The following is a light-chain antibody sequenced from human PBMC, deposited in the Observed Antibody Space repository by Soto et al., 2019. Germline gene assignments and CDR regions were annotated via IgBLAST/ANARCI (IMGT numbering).Light chain of an antibody. CDR1: QSVSSSY. Sequence: EIVLTQSPGTLSLSPGERATLSCRASQSVSSSYLAWYQQKPGQAPRVLIYGASSRATGIPDRFSGSGSGTDFTLTISRLEPEEFAVYYCQQYSSPPLFTFGPGTKVNIK. V-gene: IGKV3-20*01. J-gene: IGKJ3*01. CDR3: QQYSSPPLFT. CDR2: GAS.